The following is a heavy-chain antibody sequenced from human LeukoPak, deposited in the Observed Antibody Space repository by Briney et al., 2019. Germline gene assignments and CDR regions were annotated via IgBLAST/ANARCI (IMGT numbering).Heavy chain of an antibody. J-gene: IGHJ4*02. Sequence: SQTLSLTCSVSGVPLSNGDYYWNWIRQPPGKGLEWIGYIYYSGSTYYNPSLKSRVTISVDTSKNQFSLKLSSVTAADTAVYYCARGPIVVVPAAMSRLDYWGQGTLVTVSS. CDR3: ARGPIVVVPAAMSRLDY. V-gene: IGHV4-30-4*08. CDR1: GVPLSNGDYY. D-gene: IGHD2-2*01. CDR2: IYYSGST.